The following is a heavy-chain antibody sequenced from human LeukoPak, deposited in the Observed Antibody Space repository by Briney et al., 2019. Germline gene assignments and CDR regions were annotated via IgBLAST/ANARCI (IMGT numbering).Heavy chain of an antibody. J-gene: IGHJ4*02. D-gene: IGHD4-23*01. V-gene: IGHV3-48*02. CDR1: GLTFNSYS. Sequence: GGSLRLSCAASGLTFNSYSTSWVRQAPGKGLEWLSYISSSSGNIFYTDSVKGRFTISRDNAKNSLYLQMSSLRDEDTAVYYCARVRAGGYFDYWGQGTLVTVSS. CDR3: ARVRAGGYFDY. CDR2: ISSSSGNI.